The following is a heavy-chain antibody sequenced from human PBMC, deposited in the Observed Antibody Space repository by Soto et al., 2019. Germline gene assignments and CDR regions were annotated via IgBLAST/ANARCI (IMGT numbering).Heavy chain of an antibody. CDR1: GYTFTTHG. D-gene: IGHD2-15*01. CDR3: ARDLGYCRSGTCYREWFDP. J-gene: IGHJ5*02. V-gene: IGHV1-18*01. Sequence: QVQLVQSGAEVKKPGASVKVSRKASGYTFTTHGISWVRQVPGQGLEWMGWVRGDNGHTNYAQSLQGRVTMTTDTSTNTAYMELRSLGSDDTAVYYCARDLGYCRSGTCYREWFDPWGQGTLVTVSS. CDR2: VRGDNGHT.